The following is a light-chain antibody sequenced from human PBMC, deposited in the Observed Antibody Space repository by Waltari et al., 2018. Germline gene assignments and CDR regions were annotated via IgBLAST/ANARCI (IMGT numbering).Light chain of an antibody. CDR1: QNFRSSY. CDR2: GAS. CDR3: QQYGGSTGT. Sequence: EIVLTQSLGTLSLSPGERATLSCRASQNFRSSYLAWYQQKPGQAPRLLIYGASTRATGIPDRFSGSGSGTDFTLTISRLEPEDFAVYYCQQYGGSTGTFGQGTKVEIK. V-gene: IGKV3-20*01. J-gene: IGKJ1*01.